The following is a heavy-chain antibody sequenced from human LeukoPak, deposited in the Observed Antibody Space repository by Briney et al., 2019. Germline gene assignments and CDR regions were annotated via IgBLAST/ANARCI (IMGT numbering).Heavy chain of an antibody. Sequence: GGSLRLSCAASGFTFSSYSMNWVRQAPGKGLEWVSYIRSSSSTIYYADSVKGRFTISRDNAKNSLYLQMNSLRAEDTAVYYCARDRVRDYYDSSGYYPQQYFDLWGRGTLATVSS. CDR2: IRSSSSTI. J-gene: IGHJ2*01. CDR3: ARDRVRDYYDSSGYYPQQYFDL. D-gene: IGHD3-22*01. V-gene: IGHV3-48*01. CDR1: GFTFSSYS.